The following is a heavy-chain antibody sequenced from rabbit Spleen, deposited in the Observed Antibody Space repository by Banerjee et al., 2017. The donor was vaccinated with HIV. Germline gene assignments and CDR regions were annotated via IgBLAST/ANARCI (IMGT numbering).Heavy chain of an antibody. Sequence: QEQLVESGGGLVQPGGSLKLSCKASGFDFSNYGVSWVRQAPGKGLEWIGYIEPIFGNTYYANWVNGRFTISSHNAQNTLYLQLSSLTAADTATYFCARDLPDIIGWNFGFWGPGTLVTVS. CDR1: GFDFSNYG. D-gene: IGHD1-1*01. J-gene: IGHJ4*02. CDR3: ARDLPDIIGWNFGF. CDR2: IEPIFGNT. V-gene: IGHV1S47*01.